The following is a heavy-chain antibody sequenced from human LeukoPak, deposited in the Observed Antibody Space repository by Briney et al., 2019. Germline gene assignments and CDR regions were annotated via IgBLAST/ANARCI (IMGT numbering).Heavy chain of an antibody. CDR1: GFTFSSYA. V-gene: IGHV3-30*04. J-gene: IGHJ6*03. CDR3: ARDQWFGESRGDMDV. Sequence: PGGSLRLSCAASGFTFSSYAMHWVRQAPGKGLEWVAVISYDGSNKYYAESVKGRFTVSRENSKKTLYLQMNRRRGEDTAVYYCARDQWFGESRGDMDVWGKGTTVTVSS. D-gene: IGHD3-10*01. CDR2: ISYDGSNK.